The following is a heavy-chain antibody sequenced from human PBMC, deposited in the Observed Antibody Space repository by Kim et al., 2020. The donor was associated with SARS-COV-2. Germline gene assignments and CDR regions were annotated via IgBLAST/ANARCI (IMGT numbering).Heavy chain of an antibody. D-gene: IGHD6-13*01. J-gene: IGHJ6*02. Sequence: GGSLRLSCAASGFTFSTYGIHWVRQAPGRGLEWVAVISYDGSYKYYVDSVKGRFTISRDNSKNSLYLQMNSLRAEDTAVYYCAKEGQQLVLTYGMDVWGQGTTVTVSS. CDR2: ISYDGSYK. V-gene: IGHV3-30*18. CDR1: GFTFSTYG. CDR3: AKEGQQLVLTYGMDV.